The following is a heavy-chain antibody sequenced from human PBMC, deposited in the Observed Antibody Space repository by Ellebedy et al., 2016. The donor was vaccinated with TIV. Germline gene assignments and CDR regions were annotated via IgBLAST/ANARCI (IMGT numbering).Heavy chain of an antibody. CDR1: ADSVSGDY. V-gene: IGHV4-59*02. CDR2: ISFSGFS. J-gene: IGHJ3*02. CDR3: VPNYRHSFDI. Sequence: SETLSLTCTVSADSVSGDYWSWIRQPPGKGLEWIGYISFSGFSKYNPSLQSRVTISGDPSKSEFSLTLRSGTAADTAVYYCVPNYRHSFDIWGRGTAVTVSS. D-gene: IGHD1-7*01.